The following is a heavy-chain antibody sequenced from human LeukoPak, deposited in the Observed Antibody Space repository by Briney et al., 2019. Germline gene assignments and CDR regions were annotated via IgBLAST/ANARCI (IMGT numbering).Heavy chain of an antibody. CDR2: IYYSGST. J-gene: IGHJ4*02. Sequence: SETLSLTCTVSGYSISSGYYWSWIRQPPGKGLEWIGYIYYSGSTNYNPSLKSRVTISVDTSKNQFSLKLSSVTAADTAVYYCARDNSYGYFDYWGQGTLVTVSS. CDR1: GYSISSGYY. V-gene: IGHV4-61*01. D-gene: IGHD5-18*01. CDR3: ARDNSYGYFDY.